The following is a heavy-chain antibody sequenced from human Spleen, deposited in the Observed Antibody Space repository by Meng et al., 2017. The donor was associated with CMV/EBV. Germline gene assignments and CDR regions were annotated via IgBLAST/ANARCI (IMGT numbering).Heavy chain of an antibody. D-gene: IGHD6-19*01. CDR2: IHGSGEST. CDR1: GFIFSSYA. V-gene: IGHV3-23*01. J-gene: IGHJ4*02. Sequence: GESLRLSCAASGFIFSSYAMSWVRQAPGKGLEWVSAIHGSGESTYYADSVKGRFTISRDNSKNTLFLQMNSLRAEDTAVYYCARDESVAGQGPYFDSWGQGTLVTVSS. CDR3: ARDESVAGQGPYFDS.